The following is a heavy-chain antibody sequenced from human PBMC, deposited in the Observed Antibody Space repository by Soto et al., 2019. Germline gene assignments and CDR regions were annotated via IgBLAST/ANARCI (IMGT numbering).Heavy chain of an antibody. CDR3: ARVSDY. J-gene: IGHJ4*02. CDR2: INHSGNT. CDR1: GGSFSGYY. V-gene: IGHV4-34*01. Sequence: QVQLQQWGAGLLKPSETLSLTCAVYGGSFSGYYWSWIRQPPGKGLEWIGEINHSGNTNYNPSLKSRVSISVDTTKNQLSLKLSSVTAADTAVYYCARVSDYWGQGTLVTVSS.